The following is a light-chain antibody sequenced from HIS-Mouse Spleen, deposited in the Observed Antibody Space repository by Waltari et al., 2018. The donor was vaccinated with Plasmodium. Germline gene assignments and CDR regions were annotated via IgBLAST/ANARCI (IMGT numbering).Light chain of an antibody. V-gene: IGLV2-11*01. CDR1: SRAVGGYNY. Sequence: QSALTQPRSVSGSPGQSVTISCTGTSRAVGGYNYFSWYQQHPGKAPKLMIYDVSKRPSGVPDRFSGSKSGNTASLTISGLQAEDEADYYCCSYAGSYTVVFGGGTKLTVL. J-gene: IGLJ2*01. CDR2: DVS. CDR3: CSYAGSYTVV.